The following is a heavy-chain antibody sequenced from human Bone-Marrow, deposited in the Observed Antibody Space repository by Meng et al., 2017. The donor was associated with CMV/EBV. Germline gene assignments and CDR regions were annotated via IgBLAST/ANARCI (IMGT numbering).Heavy chain of an antibody. Sequence: ASVKVSCKASGYTFTNYDITWVRQAPGQGVEWMGWISAYNGNTNYAQKLQGRVTMTTDTSTGTAYMELRSLRFDDTAVYYCARDGGGASSSTRYGMDVWGQGTTVTVSS. CDR3: ARDGGGASSSTRYGMDV. D-gene: IGHD6-6*01. V-gene: IGHV1-18*01. CDR2: ISAYNGNT. J-gene: IGHJ6*02. CDR1: GYTFTNYD.